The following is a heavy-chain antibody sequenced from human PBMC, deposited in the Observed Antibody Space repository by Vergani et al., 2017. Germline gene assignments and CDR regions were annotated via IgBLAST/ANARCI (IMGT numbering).Heavy chain of an antibody. CDR2: INPNSGGT. V-gene: IGHV1-2*02. J-gene: IGHJ4*02. CDR1: GYTFTSYG. CDR3: ARLNFRNCSSTSCYGDY. D-gene: IGHD2-2*01. Sequence: QVQMVQSGAEVQKPGASVRVSCKASGYTFTSYGISWVRQAPGQGLEWMGWINPNSGGTNYAQKFQGRVTMTRDTSISTAYMELSRLRSDDTAVYYCARLNFRNCSSTSCYGDYWGQGTLVTVSS.